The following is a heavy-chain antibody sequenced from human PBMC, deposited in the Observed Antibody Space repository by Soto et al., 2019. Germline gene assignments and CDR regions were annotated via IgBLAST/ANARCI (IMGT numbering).Heavy chain of an antibody. CDR3: AIHFPDTAMVKRPNYYGMDV. CDR1: GYSFTSYW. D-gene: IGHD5-18*01. J-gene: IGHJ6*02. CDR2: IYPGDSDT. V-gene: IGHV5-51*01. Sequence: HGESLKISCKGSGYSFTSYWIGWVRQMPGKGLEWMGIIYPGDSDTRYSPSFQGQVTISADKSISTAYLQWSSLKASDTAMYYCAIHFPDTAMVKRPNYYGMDVWGQGTTVTVSS.